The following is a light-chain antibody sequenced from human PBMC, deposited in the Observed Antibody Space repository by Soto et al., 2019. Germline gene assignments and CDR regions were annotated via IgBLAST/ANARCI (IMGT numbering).Light chain of an antibody. J-gene: IGKJ2*03. CDR3: QQYDTFSYS. CDR1: QNINNW. V-gene: IGKV1-5*03. CDR2: GSS. Sequence: DIRMTQSPSTLSASVGDRVTITCRASQNINNWLAWYQQKAGKAPKLLIFGSSTLETGVPSRFSGGGSGTEFTLTISGLQPEDFATSYCQQYDTFSYSFGQGTNLEI.